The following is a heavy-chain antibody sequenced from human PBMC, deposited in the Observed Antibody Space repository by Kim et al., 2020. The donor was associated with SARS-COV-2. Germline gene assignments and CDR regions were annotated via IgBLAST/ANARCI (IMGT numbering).Heavy chain of an antibody. CDR3: ARHGGVDTALIYYYYYGMDV. V-gene: IGHV4-59*08. CDR2: IYYSGST. CDR1: GGSISSYY. Sequence: SETLSLTCTVSGGSISSYYWSWIRQPPGKGLEWIGYIYYSGSTNYNPSLKSRVTISVDTSKNQFSLKLSSVTAADTAVYYCARHGGVDTALIYYYYYGMDVWGQGTTVTVSS. D-gene: IGHD5-18*01. J-gene: IGHJ6*02.